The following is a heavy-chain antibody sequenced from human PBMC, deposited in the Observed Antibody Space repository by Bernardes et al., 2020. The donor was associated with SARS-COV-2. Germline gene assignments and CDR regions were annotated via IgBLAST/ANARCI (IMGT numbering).Heavy chain of an antibody. Sequence: GGSLRLSCAASEFTFDEYAMHWVRRAPGKGLEWVSLISGDGRSTYYADSVKGRFTISRDNNKNSLYLQMNSLKTEDTALYYCAKDRSLGSKFIDYWGQGTLVTVSS. V-gene: IGHV3-43*02. CDR1: EFTFDEYA. D-gene: IGHD7-27*01. CDR3: AKDRSLGSKFIDY. CDR2: ISGDGRST. J-gene: IGHJ4*01.